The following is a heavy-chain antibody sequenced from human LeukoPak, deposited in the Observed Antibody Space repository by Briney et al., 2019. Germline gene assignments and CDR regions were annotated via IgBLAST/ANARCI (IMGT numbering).Heavy chain of an antibody. D-gene: IGHD3-3*01. Sequence: GGSLRLSWAPPGSPFSTYPLSGAARPPGKGRGWASAFSGSGGSTYYADSVKGRFTISRDNSKNTLYLQMNSLRAEDTAVYYCAKDPYDFWSGYYYFDYWGQGTLVTVSS. V-gene: IGHV3-23*01. CDR3: AKDPYDFWSGYYYFDY. J-gene: IGHJ4*02. CDR1: GSPFSTYP. CDR2: FSGSGGST.